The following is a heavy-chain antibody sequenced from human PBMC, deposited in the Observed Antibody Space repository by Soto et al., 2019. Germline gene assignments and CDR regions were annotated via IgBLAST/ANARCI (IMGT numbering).Heavy chain of an antibody. J-gene: IGHJ5*02. D-gene: IGHD2-15*01. CDR3: ARKGVAATKYNWFDP. V-gene: IGHV4-59*01. CDR1: GGSISSYY. Sequence: PSETLSLTCTVSGGSISSYYWSWIRQPPGKGLEWIGYIYYSGSTNYNPSLKSRVTISVDTSKNQFSLKLSSVTAADTAVYYCARKGVAATKYNWFDPWGQGTLVTVSS. CDR2: IYYSGST.